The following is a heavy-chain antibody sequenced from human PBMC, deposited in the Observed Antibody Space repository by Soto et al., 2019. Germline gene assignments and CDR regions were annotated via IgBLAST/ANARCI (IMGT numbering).Heavy chain of an antibody. CDR2: ISRDCIHK. V-gene: IGHV3-30*04. Sequence: VESQRLSCAASGFTFRKYAIHWVRQAPGKGLEWVAVISRDCIHKYYLDSVKVRFTISRDNSKDTVNLLLNSWRDDDSAMYYCARSRNSAVADSFDFWGQGTLVTVSS. J-gene: IGHJ4*02. CDR1: GFTFRKYA. D-gene: IGHD1-26*01. CDR3: ARSRNSAVADSFDF.